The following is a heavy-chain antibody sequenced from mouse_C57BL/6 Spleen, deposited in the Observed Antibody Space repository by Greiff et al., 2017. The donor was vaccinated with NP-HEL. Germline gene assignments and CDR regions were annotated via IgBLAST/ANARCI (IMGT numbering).Heavy chain of an antibody. CDR3: ARWGRGRADY. Sequence: QVQLQQPGAELVRPGSSVKLSCKASGYTFTSYWMHWVKQRPIQGLEWIGNIDPSDSETHYNQKFKDKATLTVDKSSSTAYMQLSSLTSEDSAVYYCARWGRGRADYWGQGTTLTVSS. V-gene: IGHV1-52*01. CDR1: GYTFTSYW. J-gene: IGHJ2*01. D-gene: IGHD3-3*01. CDR2: IDPSDSET.